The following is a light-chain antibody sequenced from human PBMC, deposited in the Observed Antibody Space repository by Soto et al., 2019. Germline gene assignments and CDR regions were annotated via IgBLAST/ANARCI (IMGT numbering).Light chain of an antibody. CDR1: QSVSSSY. V-gene: IGKV3-20*01. J-gene: IGKJ1*01. CDR3: QQYGSSRT. CDR2: GAS. Sequence: EIVLTQSPGTLSLSPGERATLSCRASQSVSSSYLAWYQQKPGQAPRLLIYGASSRATGIPDRFSGSGSGIDFTLTISRLEPEDFAVYYCQQYGSSRTFGQGTKVDIK.